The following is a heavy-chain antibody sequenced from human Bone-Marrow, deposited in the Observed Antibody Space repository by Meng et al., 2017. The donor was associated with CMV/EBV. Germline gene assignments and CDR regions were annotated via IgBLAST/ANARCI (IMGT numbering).Heavy chain of an antibody. D-gene: IGHD6-6*01. J-gene: IGHJ4*02. CDR1: GYTFTGYY. CDR3: ARSEYSSSSHFDY. CDR2: MNPNSGNT. Sequence: ASVKVSCKASGYTFTGYYMHWVRQATGQGLEWMGWMNPNSGNTGYAQKFQGRVTITRNTSISTAYMELSSLRSEDTAVYYCARSEYSSSSHFDYWGQGTLVTVSS. V-gene: IGHV1-8*03.